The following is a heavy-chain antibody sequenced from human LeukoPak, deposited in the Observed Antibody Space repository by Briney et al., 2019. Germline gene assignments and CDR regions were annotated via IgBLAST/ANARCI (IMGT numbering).Heavy chain of an antibody. Sequence: SETLSLTCTVSGGSISSYYWSWIRQPPGKGLEWIGYIYYSGSTNYNPSLKSRVTISVDTSKNQFSLKLSSVTAADTAVYYCARIQGWLANDAFDIWGQGTMVTVSS. D-gene: IGHD3-22*01. CDR1: GGSISSYY. CDR3: ARIQGWLANDAFDI. J-gene: IGHJ3*02. CDR2: IYYSGST. V-gene: IGHV4-59*01.